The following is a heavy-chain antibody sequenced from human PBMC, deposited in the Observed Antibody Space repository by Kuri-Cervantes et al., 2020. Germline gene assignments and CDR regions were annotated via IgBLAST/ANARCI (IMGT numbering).Heavy chain of an antibody. V-gene: IGHV1-2*04. CDR2: INPNSGGT. D-gene: IGHD1-26*01. CDR1: GYTFTGYY. Sequence: ASVKVSCKASGYTFTGYYMHWVRQAPGQGLEWMGWINPNSGGTNYAQKFQGWVTMTRDTSISTAYMELSRLRSDDTAVYYCARVEWELLPGWFDPWGQGTLVTVSS. CDR3: ARVEWELLPGWFDP. J-gene: IGHJ5*02.